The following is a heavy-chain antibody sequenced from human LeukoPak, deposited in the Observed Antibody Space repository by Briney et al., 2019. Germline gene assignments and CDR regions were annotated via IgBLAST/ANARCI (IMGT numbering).Heavy chain of an antibody. D-gene: IGHD3-10*01. CDR3: ARGLWFGELLGNWFDP. V-gene: IGHV3-74*01. J-gene: IGHJ5*02. CDR1: GFTFSSYW. Sequence: GGSLRLSCAASGFTFSSYWMHWVRQAPGKGLVWVSRAKSDGSGTSYADSVKGRFTISRDNAKNTLYLQMNSLRAEDTALYYCARGLWFGELLGNWFDPWGQGTLVTVSS. CDR2: AKSDGSGT.